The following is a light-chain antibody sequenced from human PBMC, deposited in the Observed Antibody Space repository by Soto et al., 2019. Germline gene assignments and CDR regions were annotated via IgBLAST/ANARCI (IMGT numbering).Light chain of an antibody. CDR1: QSVSNK. Sequence: IVMTQSPATLSVSPWERATLSCRASQSVSNKLAWYQQKPGQAPRLLIYDTSNRATGIPARFSGSGSGTDFTLTISSLESEDFAVYFCQQRSKWPLTFGGGTKVDIK. CDR3: QQRSKWPLT. CDR2: DTS. J-gene: IGKJ4*01. V-gene: IGKV3-11*01.